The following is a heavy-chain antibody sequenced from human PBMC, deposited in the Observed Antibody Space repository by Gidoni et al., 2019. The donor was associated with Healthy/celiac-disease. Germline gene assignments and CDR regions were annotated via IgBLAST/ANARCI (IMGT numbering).Heavy chain of an antibody. CDR1: GYTFTGYY. J-gene: IGHJ4*02. CDR3: ARDPPSIGGPADNN. Sequence: QVQLVQSGAEVKKPGASVKVSCKASGYTFTGYYMHWVRQAPGPGLEWMGWINPKSGGTNYEQKFQGRVTMTRDTSISTAYMELSRLRSDDTAVYYCARDPPSIGGPADNNWGQGTLVTVSS. CDR2: INPKSGGT. D-gene: IGHD3-10*01. V-gene: IGHV1-2*02.